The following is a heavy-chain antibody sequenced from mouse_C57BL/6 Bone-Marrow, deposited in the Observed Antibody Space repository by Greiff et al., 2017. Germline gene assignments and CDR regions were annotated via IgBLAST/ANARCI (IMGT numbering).Heavy chain of an antibody. CDR3: ARDGRLRPYYYAMDY. Sequence: EVHLVESGGGLVKPGGSLKLSCAASGFTFSSYAMSWVRQTPEKRLEWVATISDGGSYTYYPDNVKGRFTISRDNAKNNLYLQMSHLKSEDTAMYYCARDGRLRPYYYAMDYWGQGTSVTVSS. D-gene: IGHD2-4*01. CDR2: ISDGGSYT. J-gene: IGHJ4*01. CDR1: GFTFSSYA. V-gene: IGHV5-4*01.